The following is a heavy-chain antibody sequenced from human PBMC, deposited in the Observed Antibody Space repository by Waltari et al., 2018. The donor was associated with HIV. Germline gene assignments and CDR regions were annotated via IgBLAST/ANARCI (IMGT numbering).Heavy chain of an antibody. Sequence: QVQLVESGGGVVQPGRSLRLSCAASGFTFSSYGMHWVHQPPGKGLEWVAVISYDGSNKYYADSVKGRFTISRDNSKNTLYLQMNSLRAEDTAVYYCAKDRGGSYYGLFDYWGQGTLVTVSS. CDR3: AKDRGGSYYGLFDY. CDR1: GFTFSSYG. CDR2: ISYDGSNK. J-gene: IGHJ4*02. V-gene: IGHV3-30*18. D-gene: IGHD1-26*01.